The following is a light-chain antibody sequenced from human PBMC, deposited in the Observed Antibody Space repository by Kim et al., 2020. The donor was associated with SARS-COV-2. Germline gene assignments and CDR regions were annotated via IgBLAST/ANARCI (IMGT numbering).Light chain of an antibody. J-gene: IGKJ1*01. Sequence: SAGETAPPSWSASQSVSSSSSAWYQHNPGHTPIIFIYDASTTATGITDRFSGSESGTAFTITIRRVEHDDFAVYYCQQYGSSGWTFGQGTKVDIK. CDR3: QQYGSSGWT. V-gene: IGKV3-20*01. CDR1: QSVSSSS. CDR2: DAS.